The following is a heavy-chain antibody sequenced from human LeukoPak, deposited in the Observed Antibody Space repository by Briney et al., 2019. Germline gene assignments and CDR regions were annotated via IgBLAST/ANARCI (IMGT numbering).Heavy chain of an antibody. CDR1: GYTFTGYY. J-gene: IGHJ6*03. CDR3: ATAHSSSYTYYYYMDV. V-gene: IGHV1-2*02. D-gene: IGHD6-13*01. CDR2: INPNSGGT. Sequence: GSVKVSCKASGYTFTGYYMHWVRQAPGQGLEWMGWINPNSGGTNYAQKFQGRVTMTRDTSISTAYMELSRLRSDDTAVYYCATAHSSSYTYYYYMDVWGKGTTVTVSS.